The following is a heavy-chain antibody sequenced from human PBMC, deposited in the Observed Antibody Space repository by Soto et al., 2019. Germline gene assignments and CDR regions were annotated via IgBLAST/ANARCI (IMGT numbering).Heavy chain of an antibody. Sequence: EVQLVESGGGLVQPGGSLRLSCAASGFTFSDHYMDWVRQAPGKGLEWVGRTRNKANSYTTEYAASVKGRFTISRDDSINSPHMQMNSLKTEETAVYYCARADYGDHVPLVYWGQRTLVTVSS. CDR2: TRNKANSYTT. J-gene: IGHJ4*02. V-gene: IGHV3-72*01. CDR3: ARADYGDHVPLVY. CDR1: GFTFSDHY. D-gene: IGHD4-17*01.